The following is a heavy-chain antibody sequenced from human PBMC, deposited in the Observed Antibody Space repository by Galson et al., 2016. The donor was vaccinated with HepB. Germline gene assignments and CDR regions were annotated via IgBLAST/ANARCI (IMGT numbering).Heavy chain of an antibody. CDR2: IYYSGST. V-gene: IGHV4-39*01. CDR1: GDSLTTWS. D-gene: IGHD6-13*01. CDR3: ARHSGYSSSWYFFEALDY. Sequence: LRLSCAASGDSLTTWSMSWVRQAPGKGLEWIGSIYYSGSTYYNPSLKSRVTISVDTSKNQFSLKLSSVTAADTTVYYCARHSGYSSSWYFFEALDYWGQGTLVPVSS. J-gene: IGHJ4*02.